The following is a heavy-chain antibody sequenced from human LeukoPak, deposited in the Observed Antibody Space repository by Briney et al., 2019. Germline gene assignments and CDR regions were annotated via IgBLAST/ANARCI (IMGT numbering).Heavy chain of an antibody. Sequence: SDTLSLTCTVSGGSISSGGYYWSWIRQHPGKGLEWIGYIYYSGSTYYNPSLKSLVTISVDTSKNQFSLKLSSVTAADTAVYYCARGDFWSGYLVDYWGQGTLVTVSS. D-gene: IGHD3-3*01. V-gene: IGHV4-31*01. J-gene: IGHJ4*02. CDR3: ARGDFWSGYLVDY. CDR2: IYYSGST. CDR1: GGSISSGGYY.